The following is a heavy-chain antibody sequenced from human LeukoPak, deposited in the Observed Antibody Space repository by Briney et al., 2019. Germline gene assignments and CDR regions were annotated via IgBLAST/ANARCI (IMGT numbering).Heavy chain of an antibody. D-gene: IGHD1-1*01. Sequence: GGSLRLSCGASGFSFSSYSMNWVRQAPGRGLELVSYISRGSGTIYYADSVKGRFTISRDNAKNSLYLQMNRLRAEDTAVYYCARDSVQDSYYYYMDVWGKGTTVSVSS. J-gene: IGHJ6*03. V-gene: IGHV3-48*01. CDR3: ARDSVQDSYYYYMDV. CDR1: GFSFSSYS. CDR2: ISRGSGTI.